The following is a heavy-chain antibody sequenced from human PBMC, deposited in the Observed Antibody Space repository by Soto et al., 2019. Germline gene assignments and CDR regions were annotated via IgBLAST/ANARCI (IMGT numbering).Heavy chain of an antibody. CDR3: ARALSVTLFDN. V-gene: IGHV4-31*03. D-gene: IGHD4-17*01. CDR1: GGSISTGGYY. Sequence: QVQLQESGPGLVKPSQTLSLTCTVSGGSISTGGYYWTWIRQHPGKGLDWIGHIYDSGSTYYTPAPKSRLTIPADTSKNQFSRTLRSVTAANTAVYYCARALSVTLFDNWGQGTLVTVSS. J-gene: IGHJ4*02. CDR2: IYDSGST.